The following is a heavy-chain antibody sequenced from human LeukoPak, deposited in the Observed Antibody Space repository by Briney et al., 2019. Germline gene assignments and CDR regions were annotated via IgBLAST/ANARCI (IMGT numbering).Heavy chain of an antibody. D-gene: IGHD4-17*01. CDR3: ARQTMTTADAFDI. V-gene: IGHV4-59*08. Sequence: SETLSLTCTVSVCSISSHFWSWIRQPPGKGLEWIAYIYYSGSTDYSGSTDYNPSLKSRVTISVDTSKKQFSLKLSSVTAGDTAVYYCARQTMTTADAFDIWGQGTMVTVSS. J-gene: IGHJ3*02. CDR2: IYYSGSTDYSGST. CDR1: VCSISSHF.